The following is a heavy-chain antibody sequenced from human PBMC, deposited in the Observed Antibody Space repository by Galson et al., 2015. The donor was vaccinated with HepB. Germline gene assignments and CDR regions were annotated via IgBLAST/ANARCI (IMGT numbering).Heavy chain of an antibody. CDR1: GYTFTNYA. V-gene: IGHV7-4-1*02. Sequence: SVKVSCKASGYTFTNYAMDWVRQAPGQGLEWMGWINTNTGNPVYAQGFTGRFVFSLDTSVSTAYLQISSLKAEDTAVYYCAVYDLGDYWGQGTLVSVSS. CDR3: AVYDLGDY. CDR2: INTNTGNP. J-gene: IGHJ4*02. D-gene: IGHD3/OR15-3a*01.